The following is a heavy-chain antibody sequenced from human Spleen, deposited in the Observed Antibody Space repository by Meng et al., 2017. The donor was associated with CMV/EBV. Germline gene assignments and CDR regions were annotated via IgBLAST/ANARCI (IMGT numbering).Heavy chain of an antibody. V-gene: IGHV3-21*04. D-gene: IGHD3-10*01. Sequence: GDSLKISCAASGFIFSRYYMNWVRQAPGKGLEWVSSISPTTGYIYYADSVKGRFTISRDNAKNSLYLQMNSLRAEDTALYYCARERGVGELDVFFDYWGQGTLVTVSS. J-gene: IGHJ4*02. CDR2: ISPTTGYI. CDR3: ARERGVGELDVFFDY. CDR1: GFIFSRYY.